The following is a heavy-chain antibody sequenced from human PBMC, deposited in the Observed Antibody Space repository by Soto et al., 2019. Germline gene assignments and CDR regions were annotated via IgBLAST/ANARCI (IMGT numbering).Heavy chain of an antibody. CDR1: GFTVSSNY. J-gene: IGHJ6*02. CDR3: ARGSDYDFWSGYFSPTYGMDV. Sequence: GGSLRLSCAASGFTVSSNYMSWVRQAPGKGLEWVSVIYSGGSTYYADSVKGRFTISRDNSKNTLYLQMNSLRAEDTAVYYCARGSDYDFWSGYFSPTYGMDVWGQGTTVTSP. D-gene: IGHD3-3*01. V-gene: IGHV3-53*01. CDR2: IYSGGST.